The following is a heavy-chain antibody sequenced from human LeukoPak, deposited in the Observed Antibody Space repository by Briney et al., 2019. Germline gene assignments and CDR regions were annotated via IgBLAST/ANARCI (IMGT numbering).Heavy chain of an antibody. CDR1: GYIFTSYG. Sequence: SVKVSCKGSGYIFTSYGISWVRPAPGQGLEWMGWISAYNCNKNYAQKLQGRVTMTTDTSTHTAYMELRSLRSDDTAVYYCARDWTYYYGSGSYHIGYWGQGTLVTVSS. CDR3: ARDWTYYYGSGSYHIGY. J-gene: IGHJ4*02. D-gene: IGHD3-10*01. V-gene: IGHV1-18*01. CDR2: ISAYNCNK.